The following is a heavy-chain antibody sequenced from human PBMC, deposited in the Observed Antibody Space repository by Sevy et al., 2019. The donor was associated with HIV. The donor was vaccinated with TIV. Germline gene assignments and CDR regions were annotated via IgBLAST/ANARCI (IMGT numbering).Heavy chain of an antibody. CDR1: VFTFSSYG. CDR2: IWYDGSKK. D-gene: IGHD3-22*01. J-gene: IGHJ3*02. CDR3: ARGDYYYDSGGYGADAFDI. V-gene: IGHV3-33*01. Sequence: GGSLRLSCAASVFTFSSYGMHWVRQAPGKGLEWVAVIWYDGSKKYYADSVKGRLTISRDNSKNTLYLQMNSLGAEDTAVYYCARGDYYYDSGGYGADAFDIWGQGTMVTVSS.